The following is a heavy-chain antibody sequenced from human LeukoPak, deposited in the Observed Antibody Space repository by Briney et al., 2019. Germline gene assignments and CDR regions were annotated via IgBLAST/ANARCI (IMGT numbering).Heavy chain of an antibody. V-gene: IGHV1-2*02. J-gene: IGHJ5*02. Sequence: ASVKVSCKASGYTFTDYHLHWVRQAPGQGLEWMGWINPNSGGTNYAQKFQGRVTMTRDTSISTAYMELSRLRSDDTAVYYCARDALDITMVRGVIQNNWFDPWGQGTLVTVSS. CDR2: INPNSGGT. D-gene: IGHD3-10*01. CDR1: GYTFTDYH. CDR3: ARDALDITMVRGVIQNNWFDP.